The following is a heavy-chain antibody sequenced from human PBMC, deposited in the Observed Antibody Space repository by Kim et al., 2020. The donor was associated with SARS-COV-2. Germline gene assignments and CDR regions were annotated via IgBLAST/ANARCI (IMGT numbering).Heavy chain of an antibody. CDR3: ASTRPLYYDFWSGYSFDY. D-gene: IGHD3-3*01. J-gene: IGHJ4*02. V-gene: IGHV3-11*01. Sequence: GRFTISRDNAKNSLYLQMNSLRAEDTAVYYCASTRPLYYDFWSGYSFDYWGQGTLVTVSS.